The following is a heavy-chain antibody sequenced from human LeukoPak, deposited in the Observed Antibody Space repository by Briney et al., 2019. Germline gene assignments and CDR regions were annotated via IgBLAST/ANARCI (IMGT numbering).Heavy chain of an antibody. D-gene: IGHD3-22*01. Sequence: ASVKVSCKASGYTFSNYAISWVRQAPGQGLEWMGWISAYNGNTNYAQKLEGRVTMTTDTSTSTAYMELRSLRSDDTAVYYCARGPNYYDSSGGEYYYYGMDVWGQGTTVTVSS. CDR1: GYTFSNYA. J-gene: IGHJ6*02. CDR3: ARGPNYYDSSGGEYYYYGMDV. CDR2: ISAYNGNT. V-gene: IGHV1-18*01.